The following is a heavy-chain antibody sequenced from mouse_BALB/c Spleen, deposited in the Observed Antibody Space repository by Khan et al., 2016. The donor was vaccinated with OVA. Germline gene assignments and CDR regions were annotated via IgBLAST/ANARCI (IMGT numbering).Heavy chain of an antibody. V-gene: IGHV2-9*02. D-gene: IGHD3-3*01. CDR1: GYSLTRYG. CDR2: IWAGGST. J-gene: IGHJ2*01. Sequence: QVQLKQSGPGLVAPSQSLSITCTVYGYSLTRYGVHWVRQPPGKGLEWLGLIWAGGSTNYNWALMSRLSISIDNSKSLVFLVMNSLQTDDTALYYGARSKDRARYWGQGTTLTVSS. CDR3: ARSKDRARY.